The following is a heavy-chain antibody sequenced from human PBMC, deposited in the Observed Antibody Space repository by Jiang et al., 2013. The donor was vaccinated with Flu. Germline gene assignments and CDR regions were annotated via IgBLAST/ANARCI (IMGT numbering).Heavy chain of an antibody. CDR3: ARDPGIAVAGPH. J-gene: IGHJ4*02. V-gene: IGHV4-38-2*02. D-gene: IGHD6-19*01. CDR2: IYHSGST. Sequence: KPSETLSLTCAVSGYSISSGYYWGWIRQPPGKGLEWIGSIYHSGSTYYNPSLKSRVTISVDTSKNQFSLKLSSVTAADTAVYYCARDPGIAVAGPHWGQGTLVTVSS. CDR1: GYSISSGYY.